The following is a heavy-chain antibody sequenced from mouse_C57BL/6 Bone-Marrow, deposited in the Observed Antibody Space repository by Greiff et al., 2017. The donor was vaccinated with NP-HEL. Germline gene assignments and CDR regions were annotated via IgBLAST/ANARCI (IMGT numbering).Heavy chain of an antibody. D-gene: IGHD2-3*01. J-gene: IGHJ3*01. CDR3: ARRGSYYDGYYAWFAY. CDR2: IYPGGGYT. Sequence: VQLVESGAELVRPGTSVKMSCKASGYTFTNYWIGWAKQRPGHGLEWIGDIYPGGGYTNYNEKFKGKATLTADKSSSTAYMQFSSLTSEDSAIYYCARRGSYYDGYYAWFAYWGQGTLVTVSA. CDR1: GYTFTNYW. V-gene: IGHV1-63*01.